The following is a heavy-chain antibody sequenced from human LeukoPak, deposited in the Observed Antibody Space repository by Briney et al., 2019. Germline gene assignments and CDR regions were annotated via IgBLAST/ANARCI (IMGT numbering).Heavy chain of an antibody. CDR3: ARGYYDSSGYLFDY. CDR1: GGSISSYY. Sequence: SETLSLTCTVSGGSISSYYWNWIRQPPGKGQEWIGYIYYSGSTYYNPSLKSRVTISVDRSKNQFSLKLSSVTAADTAVYYCARGYYDSSGYLFDYWGQGTLVTVSS. CDR2: IYYSGST. V-gene: IGHV4-59*12. D-gene: IGHD3-22*01. J-gene: IGHJ4*02.